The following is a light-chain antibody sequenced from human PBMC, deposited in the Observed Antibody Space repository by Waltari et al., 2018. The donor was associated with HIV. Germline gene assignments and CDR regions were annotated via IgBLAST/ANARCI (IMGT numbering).Light chain of an antibody. V-gene: IGLV2-23*02. CDR1: SSDVGSYNL. CDR2: EVN. J-gene: IGLJ1*01. Sequence: QSALTQPASVSGSPGQSITISCTGTSSDVGSYNLVSWYQQHPGKAPKVMIYEVNKRPSGVSSRFAGSKSGNTASLTISGLQADDEAEYYCCSHAGSSIYFVFGTGTKVTVL. CDR3: CSHAGSSIYFV.